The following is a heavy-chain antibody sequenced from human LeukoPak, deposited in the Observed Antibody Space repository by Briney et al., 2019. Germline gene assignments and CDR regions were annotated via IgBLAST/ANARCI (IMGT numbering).Heavy chain of an antibody. CDR3: AKGSGYYDSSGYPPFDY. CDR2: IRYDGSNK. Sequence: PGGSLRLSCAASGFTFSSYGMHWVRQAPGKGLEWVAFIRYDGSNKYYADSVKGRLTISRDNSKNTLYPQMNSLRAEDTAVYYCAKGSGYYDSSGYPPFDYWGQGTLVTVSS. CDR1: GFTFSSYG. V-gene: IGHV3-30*02. J-gene: IGHJ4*02. D-gene: IGHD3-22*01.